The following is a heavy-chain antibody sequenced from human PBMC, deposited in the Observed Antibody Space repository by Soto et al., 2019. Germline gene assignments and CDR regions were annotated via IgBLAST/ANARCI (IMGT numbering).Heavy chain of an antibody. CDR1: GYTFTSYY. CDR2: INPSGGST. D-gene: IGHD1-1*01. V-gene: IGHV1-46*03. J-gene: IGHJ4*02. CDR3: SRGYPPRDQLGNLPGAF. Sequence: QVQLVQSGAEVMQPGASVKVSCKASGYTFTSYYIQWVRQAPGQGLEWMGIINPSGGSTNYAQKFQGRVTMTRETSTSTVYMELSSLRSEDTAIYYCSRGYPPRDQLGNLPGAFWGQGTRVTVSS.